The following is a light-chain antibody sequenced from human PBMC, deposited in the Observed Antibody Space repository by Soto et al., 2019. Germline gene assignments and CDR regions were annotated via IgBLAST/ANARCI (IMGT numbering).Light chain of an antibody. CDR1: QSVSSNS. J-gene: IGKJ3*01. CDR3: QQYGSAIT. CDR2: GAS. V-gene: IGKV3-20*01. Sequence: EIVLTQSPGTLSLSPGERATLSCRASQSVSSNSLAWYQQKPGQAPRLLIYGASSRATGIPDRFSGSGSGTDFTLTISRLEPEDFAVYYCQQYGSAITFGPGTKVDIK.